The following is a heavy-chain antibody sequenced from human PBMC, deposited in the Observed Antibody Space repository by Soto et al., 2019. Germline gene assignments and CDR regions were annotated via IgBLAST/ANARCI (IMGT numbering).Heavy chain of an antibody. Sequence: ASVKVSCKASGYTFTSYDINWVRQATGQGLEWMGWMNPNSGNTGYAQKFQGRVTMTRNTSISTAYMELSSLRSEDTAVYYCARRYSSSSRELGMDVWGQGTTVTVSS. CDR1: GYTFTSYD. V-gene: IGHV1-8*01. CDR2: MNPNSGNT. D-gene: IGHD6-6*01. CDR3: ARRYSSSSRELGMDV. J-gene: IGHJ6*02.